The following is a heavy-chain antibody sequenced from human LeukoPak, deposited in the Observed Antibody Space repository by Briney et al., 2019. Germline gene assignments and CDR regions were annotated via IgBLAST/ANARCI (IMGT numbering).Heavy chain of an antibody. D-gene: IGHD5-12*01. Sequence: SETLSLTCTVSGGSVSSGDYYWSWIRQPPGKGLEWIGEIYHSGSTNYNPSLKSRVTISVDKSKNQFSLKLSSVTAADTAVYYCARVQSGYDWGPYYFDYWGQGTLVTVSS. V-gene: IGHV4-61*08. CDR3: ARVQSGYDWGPYYFDY. CDR2: IYHSGST. CDR1: GGSVSSGDYY. J-gene: IGHJ4*02.